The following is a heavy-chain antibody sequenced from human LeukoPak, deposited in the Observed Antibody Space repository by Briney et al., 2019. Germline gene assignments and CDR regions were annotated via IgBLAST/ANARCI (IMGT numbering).Heavy chain of an antibody. Sequence: PGGSLRLSCAASGFTFSSYAMSWVRQAPGKGLEWVSVIYSGGSTYYADSVKGRFTISRDNSKNTLYLQMNSLRAEDTAVYYCASRITMIVDNYFDYWGQGTLVTVSS. J-gene: IGHJ4*02. CDR2: IYSGGST. CDR3: ASRITMIVDNYFDY. CDR1: GFTFSSYA. D-gene: IGHD3-22*01. V-gene: IGHV3-53*01.